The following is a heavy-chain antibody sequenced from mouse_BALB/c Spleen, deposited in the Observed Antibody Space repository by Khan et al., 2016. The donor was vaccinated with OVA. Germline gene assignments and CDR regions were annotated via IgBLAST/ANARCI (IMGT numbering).Heavy chain of an antibody. CDR3: TRSGYSGFAY. CDR1: GYTFSSYY. Sequence: QIQLVQSGAELVKPGTSVRLSCKSSGYTFSSYYLYWVKQRPGQGLEWIGDINPNNGGTNFNEKFKNKATLTVDKSSSTAYMQLSGLTSEDSAVYYCTRSGYSGFAYWGQGTLVTVSA. V-gene: IGHV1-53*01. J-gene: IGHJ3*01. D-gene: IGHD2-12*01. CDR2: INPNNGGT.